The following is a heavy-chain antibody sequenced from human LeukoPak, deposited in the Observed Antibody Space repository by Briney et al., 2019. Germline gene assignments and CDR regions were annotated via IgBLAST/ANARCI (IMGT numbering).Heavy chain of an antibody. J-gene: IGHJ3*02. CDR2: IYPGDSDT. Sequence: GESLKIPCKGSGYSFTSYWIGWVRQMPGKGLGWMGIIYPGDSDTRYSPSFQGQVTISADKSISTAYLQWSSLKASDTAMYYCARQYCSGGSCYPNAFDIWGQGTMVTVSS. V-gene: IGHV5-51*01. CDR1: GYSFTSYW. D-gene: IGHD2-15*01. CDR3: ARQYCSGGSCYPNAFDI.